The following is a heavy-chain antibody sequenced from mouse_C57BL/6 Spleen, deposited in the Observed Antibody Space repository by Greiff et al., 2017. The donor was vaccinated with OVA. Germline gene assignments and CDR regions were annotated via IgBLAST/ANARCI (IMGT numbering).Heavy chain of an antibody. CDR2: IDPENGDT. Sequence: EVMLVESGAELVRPGASVKLSCTASGFNIKDDYMHWVKQRPEQGLEWIGWIDPENGDTEYASKFQGKATITADTSSNTAYLQLSSLTSEDTAVYYCTSTGYFDYWGQGTTLTVSS. CDR1: GFNIKDDY. V-gene: IGHV14-4*01. J-gene: IGHJ2*01. D-gene: IGHD4-1*01. CDR3: TSTGYFDY.